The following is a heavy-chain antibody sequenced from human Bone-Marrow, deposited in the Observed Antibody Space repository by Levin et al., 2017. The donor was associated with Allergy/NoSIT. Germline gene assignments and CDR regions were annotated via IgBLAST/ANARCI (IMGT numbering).Heavy chain of an antibody. J-gene: IGHJ5*02. CDR3: ARYHPEYFFDP. D-gene: IGHD2/OR15-2a*01. CDR1: GFTFSDYG. CDR2: ITKDGSKK. V-gene: IGHV3-30*03. Sequence: GGSLRLSCAVSGFTFSDYGMHWVRQAPGKGLEWVASITKDGSKKYYLDSVKGRSTLSRDSSKNTVSLQMNSLTADDTAVYFCARYHPEYFFDPWGQGTLVIVSS.